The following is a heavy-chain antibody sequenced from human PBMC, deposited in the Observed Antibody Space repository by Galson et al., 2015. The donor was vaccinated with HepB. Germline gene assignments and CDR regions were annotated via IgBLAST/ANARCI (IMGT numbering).Heavy chain of an antibody. J-gene: IGHJ4*02. CDR2: ISISGRNT. CDR1: GFSFSNSA. D-gene: IGHD4/OR15-4a*01. Sequence: SLRLSCAVSGFSFSNSAMTWVRQAPGRGLEWMSGISISGRNTYYADSVKGRFTISRDNSKNTVFLQMNSLRAEDTAVYYCAKEEVPNDYWGQGTLVTVSS. CDR3: AKEEVPNDY. V-gene: IGHV3-23*01.